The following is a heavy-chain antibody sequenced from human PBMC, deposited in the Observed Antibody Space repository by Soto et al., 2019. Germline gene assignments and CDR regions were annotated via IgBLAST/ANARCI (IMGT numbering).Heavy chain of an antibody. J-gene: IGHJ6*02. CDR2: IYPGDSDT. D-gene: IGHD6-19*01. CDR3: ARQGIAVAGRVYYYGMDV. CDR1: GYSFTSYW. Sequence: GESLKISCKGSGYSFTSYWIGWVRQMPGKGLEWMGIIYPGDSDTRYSPSFQGQVTISADKSISTAYLQWSSLKASDTAMYYCARQGIAVAGRVYYYGMDVWGQGTTVTVSS. V-gene: IGHV5-51*01.